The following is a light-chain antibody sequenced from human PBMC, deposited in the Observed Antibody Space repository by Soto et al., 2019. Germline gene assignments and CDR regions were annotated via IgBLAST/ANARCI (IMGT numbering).Light chain of an antibody. Sequence: QSALTQPPSASGSPGQSVAISCTGTSSDVGDYNYVSWYQQHPGKAPKLLIYEVTERPSGVPDRFSGSKSGNTASLTVSGLQADDDADYYCSSYAGSDTWVFGGGTKVTVL. CDR1: SSDVGDYNY. J-gene: IGLJ3*02. CDR3: SSYAGSDTWV. V-gene: IGLV2-8*01. CDR2: EVT.